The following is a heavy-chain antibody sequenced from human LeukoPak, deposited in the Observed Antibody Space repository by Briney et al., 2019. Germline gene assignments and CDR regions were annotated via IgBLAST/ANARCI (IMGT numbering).Heavy chain of an antibody. CDR1: GYTFTGYY. J-gene: IGHJ3*02. D-gene: IGHD3-3*01. CDR2: INPNSGGT. Sequence: GASVKVSCKASGYTFTGYYIHWVRQAPGQGLEWMGWINPNSGGTYYAQKFQGGVTMTRDTSISTAYMELSSLRSDDTAVYFCARVTYYGALEIWGQGTMVTVSS. CDR3: ARVTYYGALEI. V-gene: IGHV1-2*02.